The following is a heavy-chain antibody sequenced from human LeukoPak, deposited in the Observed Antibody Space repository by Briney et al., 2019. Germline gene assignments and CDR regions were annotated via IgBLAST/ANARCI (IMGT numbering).Heavy chain of an antibody. CDR3: LGDCSSTSCYTYYYMDV. V-gene: IGHV4-4*07. D-gene: IGHD2-2*02. CDR2: IYTSGST. J-gene: IGHJ6*03. Sequence: SETLSLTCTVSGGSISSYYWSWIRQPAGKGLEWIGRIYTSGSTNYNPSLKSRVTMSVDTSKNQFSLKLSSVTAADTAVYYCLGDCSSTSCYTYYYMDVWGKGTTVTVSS. CDR1: GGSISSYY.